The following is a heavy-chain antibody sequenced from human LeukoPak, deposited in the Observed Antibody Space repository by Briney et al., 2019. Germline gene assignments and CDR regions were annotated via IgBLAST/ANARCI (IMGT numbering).Heavy chain of an antibody. CDR1: EFSFNNYW. J-gene: IGHJ2*01. Sequence: GGSLRLSCAASEFSFNNYWMMWVRQAPGKGLGWVANIKEDGGEKYYMDSVKGRFTISRDNAKNSLYLQMNSLRVDDTAIYYCARGMLGTFWYFDLWGRGTLVTVSS. CDR2: IKEDGGEK. CDR3: ARGMLGTFWYFDL. V-gene: IGHV3-7*01. D-gene: IGHD3-10*02.